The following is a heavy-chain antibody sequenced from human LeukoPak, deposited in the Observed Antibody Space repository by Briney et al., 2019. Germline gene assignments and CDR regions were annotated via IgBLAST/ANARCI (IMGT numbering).Heavy chain of an antibody. J-gene: IGHJ4*02. V-gene: IGHV3-21*01. D-gene: IGHD1-7*01. Sequence: GGSLRLSCAASGPSITTYMMNWVRQAPGKGLEWVSSISDRSGHIYYADSVKGRFTISRDNAKNSLSLQMSSLRVEDTAVYYCARAHNWKYGSFDFWGQGTLVTVSS. CDR1: GPSITTYM. CDR3: ARAHNWKYGSFDF. CDR2: ISDRSGHI.